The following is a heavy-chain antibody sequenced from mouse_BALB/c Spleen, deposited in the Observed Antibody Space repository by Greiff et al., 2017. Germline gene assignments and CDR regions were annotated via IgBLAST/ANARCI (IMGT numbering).Heavy chain of an antibody. J-gene: IGHJ3*01. Sequence: VQLQQSGPELVKPGASVKISCKASGYTFTDYNMHWVKQSHGKSLEWIGYIYPYNGGTGYNQKFKSKATLTVDNSSSTAYMELRSLTSEDSAVYYCARSGDSSGMGAWFAYWGQGTLVTVSA. CDR1: GYTFTDYN. CDR3: ARSGDSSGMGAWFAY. V-gene: IGHV1S29*02. D-gene: IGHD3-2*01. CDR2: IYPYNGGT.